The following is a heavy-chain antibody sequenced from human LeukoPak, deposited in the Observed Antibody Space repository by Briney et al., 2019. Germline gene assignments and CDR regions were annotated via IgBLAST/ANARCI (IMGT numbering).Heavy chain of an antibody. CDR1: GYTFTGYY. CDR3: ARTIVGAFDY. V-gene: IGHV1-8*02. J-gene: IGHJ4*02. CDR2: MNPNSGNT. Sequence: ASVKVSCKASGYTFTGYYMHWVRPAPGQGLEWMGWMNPNSGNTGYAQKFQGRVTMTRNTSISTAYMELSSLRSEDTAVYYCARTIVGAFDYWGQGTLVTVSS. D-gene: IGHD1-26*01.